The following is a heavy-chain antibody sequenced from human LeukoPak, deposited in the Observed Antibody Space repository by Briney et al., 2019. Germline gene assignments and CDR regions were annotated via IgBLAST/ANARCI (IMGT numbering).Heavy chain of an antibody. CDR3: ARQVATKGEWAFDI. Sequence: SXTLSLTCAVYGGSFSGYYWSWIRQPPGKGLEWIGEINHSGSTNYNPSLKSRVTISVDTSKNQFSLELNSVIAADTAVYYCARQVATKGEWAFDIWGQGTLVTVSS. J-gene: IGHJ3*02. CDR1: GGSFSGYY. V-gene: IGHV4-34*01. CDR2: INHSGST. D-gene: IGHD5-12*01.